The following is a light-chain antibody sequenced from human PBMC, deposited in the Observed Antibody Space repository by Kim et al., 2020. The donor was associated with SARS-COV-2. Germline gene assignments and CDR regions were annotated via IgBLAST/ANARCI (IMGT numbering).Light chain of an antibody. J-gene: IGKJ2*01. V-gene: IGKV3-15*01. CDR3: QQYSHWPPYT. CDR2: GAS. Sequence: SPGERVTPSCRASQYIDTNLAWYQKKPGQAPRLLIYGASTRATDIPVRFSGSGSGTEFTLIISSLQSEDFAVYYCQQYSHWPPYTFGQGTKVDIK. CDR1: QYIDTN.